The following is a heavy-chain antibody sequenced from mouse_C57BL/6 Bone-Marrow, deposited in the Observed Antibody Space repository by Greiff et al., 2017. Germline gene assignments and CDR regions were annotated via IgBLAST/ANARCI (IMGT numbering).Heavy chain of an antibody. CDR2: INPSNGGT. D-gene: IGHD2-10*01. V-gene: IGHV1-53*01. CDR3: ARDGTYYFFMDY. CDR1: GYTFTSYW. Sequence: VQLQQPGTELVKPGASVKLSCKASGYTFTSYWMHWVKQRPGQGLEWIGNINPSNGGTNYNEKLKSKATLTVDKSSSTAYMQLSSLTAEDSAVYYCARDGTYYFFMDYWGQGTSVTVSS. J-gene: IGHJ4*01.